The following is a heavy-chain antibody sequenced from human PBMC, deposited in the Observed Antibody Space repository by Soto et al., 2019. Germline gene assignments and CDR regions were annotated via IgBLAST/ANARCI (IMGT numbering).Heavy chain of an antibody. Sequence: SETLSLTCTVSGDSINSYYWSWVRQPPGKGLEWIGYIYDSGSTNYNPSLKSRVTISVDASKNQFSLNLSSVTAADTAVYYCGRSRPTVAAAVLYWGQGTLVTVSS. J-gene: IGHJ4*02. CDR3: GRSRPTVAAAVLY. CDR1: GDSINSYY. CDR2: IYDSGST. V-gene: IGHV4-59*08. D-gene: IGHD6-13*01.